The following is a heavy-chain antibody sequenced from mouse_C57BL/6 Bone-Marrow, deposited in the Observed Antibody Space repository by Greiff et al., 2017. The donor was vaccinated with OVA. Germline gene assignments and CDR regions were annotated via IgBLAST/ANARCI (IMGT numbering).Heavy chain of an antibody. CDR1: GYTFTSYW. D-gene: IGHD1-1*01. CDR3: ARSMGITTVAPCAY. CDR2: IHPNSGST. V-gene: IGHV1-64*01. J-gene: IGHJ3*01. Sequence: VQLQQPGAELVKPGASVKLSCKASGYTFTSYWMHWVKQRPGQGLEWIGMIHPNSGSTNYNEKFKSKATLTVDKSSSTAYMQLSSLTSEDSAVYYCARSMGITTVAPCAYWGQGTLVTVSA.